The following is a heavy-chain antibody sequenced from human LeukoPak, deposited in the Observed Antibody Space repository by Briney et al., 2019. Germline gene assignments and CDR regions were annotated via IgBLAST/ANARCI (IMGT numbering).Heavy chain of an antibody. V-gene: IGHV1-24*01. J-gene: IGHJ4*02. CDR2: FDPEDGET. D-gene: IGHD3-22*01. Sequence: ASVKVSCKVSGYTLTDLSMHWVRQAPGRGLEWMGGFDPEDGETIYAQKFQGRVTMTEDTSTDTAYMELSSLRSEDTAVYYCARVYYDSSGYPHYYFDYWGQGTLVTVSS. CDR1: GYTLTDLS. CDR3: ARVYYDSSGYPHYYFDY.